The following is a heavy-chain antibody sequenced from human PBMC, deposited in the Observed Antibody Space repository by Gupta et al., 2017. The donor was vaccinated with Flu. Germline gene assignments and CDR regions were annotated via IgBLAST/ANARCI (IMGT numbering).Heavy chain of an antibody. CDR2: IGTAGDT. J-gene: IGHJ5*02. CDR1: GFTFSSYD. V-gene: IGHV3-13*01. D-gene: IGHD3-10*01. CDR3: ARGSDYYGSGNWFDP. Sequence: EVQLVESGGGLVQPGGSLRLSCAASGFTFSSYDMHWVRQATGKGLEWVSAIGTAGDTYYPGSVKGRFTISRENAKNSLYPQMNSLRAGDTAVYYCARGSDYYGSGNWFDPWGQGTLVTVSS.